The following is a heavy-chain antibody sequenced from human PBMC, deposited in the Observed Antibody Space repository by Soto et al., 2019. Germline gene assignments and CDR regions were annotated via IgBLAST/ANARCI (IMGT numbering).Heavy chain of an antibody. CDR2: IYYSGST. V-gene: IGHV4-31*03. CDR3: ARGLMTAVKTDWYAP. CDR1: GGSISSGGYY. D-gene: IGHD4-17*01. Sequence: PSETLSLTCTVSGGSISSGGYYWSWIRQHPGKGLEWIGYIYYSGSTYYNPSLKSRVTISVDTSKNQFSLKLSSVTAADTAVYYCARGLMTAVKTDWYAPWGQGTLVTVSS. J-gene: IGHJ5*02.